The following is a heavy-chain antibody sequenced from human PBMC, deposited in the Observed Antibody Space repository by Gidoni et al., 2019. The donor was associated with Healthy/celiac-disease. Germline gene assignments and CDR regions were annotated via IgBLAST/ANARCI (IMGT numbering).Heavy chain of an antibody. CDR1: GFTFSTAW. J-gene: IGHJ4*02. Sequence: EVQAVESGGGLVKPGGSLGLSCAASGFTFSTAWMSWVLQAPGKGVGCVSRIKNKTYGETTDYASPVKGRFTISIHDSKITLYLQMNSLNAEDTAVYYWTTDLGMGGYWGQGTLVTVSS. D-gene: IGHD7-27*01. V-gene: IGHV3-15*01. CDR2: IKNKTYGETT. CDR3: TTDLGMGGY.